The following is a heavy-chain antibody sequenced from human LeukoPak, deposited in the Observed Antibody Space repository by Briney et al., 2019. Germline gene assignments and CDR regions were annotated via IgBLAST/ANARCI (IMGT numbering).Heavy chain of an antibody. V-gene: IGHV4-30-4*07. CDR3: ARLWSTSCKGGSCPHQPNY. Sequence: SETLSLTCAVSGGSISSGGYSWSWIRQPPGKGLEWIGYIYYSGSTYYNPSLKSRVTISVDTSKNQFSLKLSSVTAADTAVYYCARLWSTSCKGGSCPHQPNYWGQGTRVTVPS. D-gene: IGHD2-15*01. CDR1: GGSISSGGYS. J-gene: IGHJ4*02. CDR2: IYYSGST.